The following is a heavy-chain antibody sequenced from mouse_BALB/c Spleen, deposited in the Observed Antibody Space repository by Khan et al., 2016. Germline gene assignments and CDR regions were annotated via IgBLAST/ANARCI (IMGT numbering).Heavy chain of an antibody. CDR1: GYSITSDYA. V-gene: IGHV3-2*02. CDR2: ISYRGST. CDR3: TRWRRGALDY. J-gene: IGHJ4*01. Sequence: EVKLLESGPGLVKPSQSLSLTCTVTGYSITSDYAWNWIRQFPGNKLEWMGYISYRGSTHYNPSLKSRISNIRDTSKNQFFLQLNSVTNVDPAKYYCTRWRRGALDYWGQGTSVTVSS.